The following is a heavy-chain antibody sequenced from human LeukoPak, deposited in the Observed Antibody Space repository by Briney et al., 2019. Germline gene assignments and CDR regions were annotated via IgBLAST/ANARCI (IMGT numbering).Heavy chain of an antibody. Sequence: PGGPLRLSYAASGFTYSSYSMNWVRQARGKGLEWVSYISSSSSTIYYADSVKGRFTISRDNAKNSLYLKMNSPRAEDTAVYYCASEMGDYWGQGTLVTVSS. J-gene: IGHJ4*02. CDR2: ISSSSSTI. CDR3: ASEMGDY. V-gene: IGHV3-48*01. CDR1: GFTYSSYS. D-gene: IGHD2-8*01.